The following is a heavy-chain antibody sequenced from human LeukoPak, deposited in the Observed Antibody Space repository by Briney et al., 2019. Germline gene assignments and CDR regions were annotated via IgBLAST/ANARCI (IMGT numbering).Heavy chain of an antibody. V-gene: IGHV4-31*03. J-gene: IGHJ4*02. CDR2: IYYSGST. D-gene: IGHD6-19*01. CDR3: ARQPVSSGWYQHSRALDY. Sequence: SGTLSLTCTVSGGSISSGGYYWSWIRQHPGKGLEWIGYIYYSGSTYYNPSLKSRVTISVDTSKNQFSLKLSSVTAADTAVYYCARQPVSSGWYQHSRALDYWGQGTLVTVSS. CDR1: GGSISSGGYY.